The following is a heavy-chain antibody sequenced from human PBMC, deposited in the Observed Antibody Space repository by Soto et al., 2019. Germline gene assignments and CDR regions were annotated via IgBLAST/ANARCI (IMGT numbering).Heavy chain of an antibody. J-gene: IGHJ6*02. CDR1: GGTFSSYA. Sequence: QVQLVQSGAEVKKPGSSVKVSCKASGGTFSSYAISWVRQAPGQGLEWMGGIIPIFGTANYAQKFQGRVTITADESKSTAYMELSSLRSEDTAVYYCARDTYSSSSYYYYGMDVWGQGTTVTVSS. D-gene: IGHD6-6*01. CDR3: ARDTYSSSSYYYYGMDV. V-gene: IGHV1-69*01. CDR2: IIPIFGTA.